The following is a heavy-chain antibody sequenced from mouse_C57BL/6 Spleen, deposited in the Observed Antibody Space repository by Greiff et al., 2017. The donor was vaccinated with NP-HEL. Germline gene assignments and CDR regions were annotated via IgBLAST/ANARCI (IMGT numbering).Heavy chain of an antibody. CDR2: ISYDGSN. V-gene: IGHV3-6*01. D-gene: IGHD2-1*01. Sequence: EVKLVESGPGLVKPSQSLSLTCSVTGYSITSGYYWNWIRQFPGNKLEWMGYISYDGSNNYNPSLKNRISITRDTSKNQFFLKLNSVTTEDTATYYCAGGNYVWFAYWGQGTLVTVSA. CDR1: GYSITSGYY. CDR3: AGGNYVWFAY. J-gene: IGHJ3*01.